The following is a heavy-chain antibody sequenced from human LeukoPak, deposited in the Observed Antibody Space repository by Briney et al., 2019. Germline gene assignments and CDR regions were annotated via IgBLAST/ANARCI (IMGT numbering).Heavy chain of an antibody. CDR2: LSHEGRNK. J-gene: IGHJ6*02. V-gene: IGHV3-30*18. Sequence: GRYPILSLAALGFTYSHYDMQWGRQAPGTGVECGADLSHEGRNKFYGDSVKGQFNLSRDNSKDTLDLQMNSLRVEDTAVYDGAKGSYLVRCSGGSCSSYCCYGFGVVGQGTAVTVS. CDR1: GFTYSHYD. D-gene: IGHD2-15*01. CDR3: AKGSYLVRCSGGSCSSYCCYGFGV.